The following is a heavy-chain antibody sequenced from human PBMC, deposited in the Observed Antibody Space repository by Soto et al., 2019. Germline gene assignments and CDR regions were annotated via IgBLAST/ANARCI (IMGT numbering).Heavy chain of an antibody. CDR1: GFSVSANN. CDR3: VRGGFD. Sequence: EVQLVETGGDLIQPGGSLSLSCAASGFSVSANNMNWVRQAPGKGLEWVSIIYGTDTTSYADSVRGRFTVSRDNSKNTVYLQMASLRSEDTALYHCVRGGFDWGQGTLVTVSS. J-gene: IGHJ4*02. CDR2: IYGTDTT. D-gene: IGHD3-10*01. V-gene: IGHV3-53*02.